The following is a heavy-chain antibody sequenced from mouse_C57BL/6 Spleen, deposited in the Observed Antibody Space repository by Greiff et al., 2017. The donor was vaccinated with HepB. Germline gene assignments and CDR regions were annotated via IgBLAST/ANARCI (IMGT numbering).Heavy chain of an antibody. D-gene: IGHD2-2*01. Sequence: EVKVVESGGGLVKPGGSLKLSCAASGFTFSSYTMSWVRQTPEKRLEWVATISGGGGNTYYPDSVKGRFTISRDNAKNTLYLQMSSLRSEDTALYYCARSTMVTTWDYWGQGTTLTVSS. CDR3: ARSTMVTTWDY. V-gene: IGHV5-9*01. CDR1: GFTFSSYT. CDR2: ISGGGGNT. J-gene: IGHJ2*01.